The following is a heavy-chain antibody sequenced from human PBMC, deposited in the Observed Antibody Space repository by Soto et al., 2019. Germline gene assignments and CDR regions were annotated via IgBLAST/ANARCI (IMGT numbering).Heavy chain of an antibody. J-gene: IGHJ1*01. CDR1: GFSFNSYS. V-gene: IGHV3-23*01. CDR3: ARDRGTTTVTFDAFQH. D-gene: IGHD4-17*01. Sequence: EVQLLESGGGLVQPGGSLRLSCAASGFSFNSYSMSWVRQAPGKGLEWFAGIIGSGDSAYYADSVKGRFTISRDNSKNTLSLHMNSLRAGDTAIYYCARDRGTTTVTFDAFQHWGQGTLVAVSS. CDR2: IIGSGDSA.